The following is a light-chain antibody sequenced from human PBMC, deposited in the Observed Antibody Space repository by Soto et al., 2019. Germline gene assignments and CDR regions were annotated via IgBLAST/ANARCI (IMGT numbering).Light chain of an antibody. J-gene: IGLJ2*01. Sequence: QSALTQPPSASGSPGQSVTISCTGTSSDVGGYNYVSWYQQHPGKAPKLMISEVNKRPSGVPDRFSGSKSGNTASLTVSGLQAEDEVDYYCSSYAGSNTYVVFGGGTKVTVL. V-gene: IGLV2-8*01. CDR1: SSDVGGYNY. CDR2: EVN. CDR3: SSYAGSNTYVV.